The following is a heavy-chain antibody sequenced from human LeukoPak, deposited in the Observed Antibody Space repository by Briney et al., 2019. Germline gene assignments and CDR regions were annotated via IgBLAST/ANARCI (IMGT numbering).Heavy chain of an antibody. CDR2: IYYSGST. CDR1: GGSISSRTYY. D-gene: IGHD1-26*01. J-gene: IGHJ4*02. Sequence: SETLSLTCTVSGGSISSRTYYWGWIRQPPGKGLEWLGSIYYSGSTYYNSSLKSRVTISVDTSKNQFSLKLNSVTAADTAVYYCARDAGGVGATDYWGQGTLVTVSS. V-gene: IGHV4-39*07. CDR3: ARDAGGVGATDY.